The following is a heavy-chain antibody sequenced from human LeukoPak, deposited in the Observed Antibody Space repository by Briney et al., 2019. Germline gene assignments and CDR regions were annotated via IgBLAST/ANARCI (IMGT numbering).Heavy chain of an antibody. V-gene: IGHV4-34*01. J-gene: IGHJ3*02. Sequence: PSETLSLTCAVYGGSFSGYYWSWIRQPPGKGLEWIGEINHSGSTNYSPSLKSRVTISVDTSKNQFSLKLSSVTAADTAVYYCARAPIVGATDAFDIWGQGTMVTVSS. CDR3: ARAPIVGATDAFDI. CDR1: GGSFSGYY. D-gene: IGHD1-26*01. CDR2: INHSGST.